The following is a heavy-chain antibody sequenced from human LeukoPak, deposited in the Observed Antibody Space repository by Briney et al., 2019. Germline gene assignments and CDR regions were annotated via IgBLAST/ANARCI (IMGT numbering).Heavy chain of an antibody. CDR2: IYYSGST. CDR1: GDSISSYY. V-gene: IGHV4-59*01. J-gene: IGHJ4*02. Sequence: PSETLSLTCTVSGDSISSYYWSWIRQPPGKGLEWIGYIYYSGSTNYNPSLKSRVTISVDTSKKQFSLKLSSVTAADTAVYYCARISYCGGDCYSNYFDYWGQGTLVTVSS. D-gene: IGHD2-21*02. CDR3: ARISYCGGDCYSNYFDY.